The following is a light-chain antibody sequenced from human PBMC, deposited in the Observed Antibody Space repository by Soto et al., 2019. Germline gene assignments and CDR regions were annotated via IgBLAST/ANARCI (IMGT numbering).Light chain of an antibody. CDR3: QQYGSSPRVT. CDR2: GAS. V-gene: IGKV3-20*01. J-gene: IGKJ5*01. CDR1: QSISSSH. Sequence: EIVLTQSPGTLSLSPGERATLSCRASQSISSSHLAWYQQKPGQAPRLLISGASSRATGIPDRFSGSGSGTVFTLTISRLEPEDFALYYCQQYGSSPRVTFGQGTRLEFK.